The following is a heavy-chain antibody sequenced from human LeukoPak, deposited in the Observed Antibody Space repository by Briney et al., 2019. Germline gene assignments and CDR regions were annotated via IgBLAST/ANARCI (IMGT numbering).Heavy chain of an antibody. CDR1: GGSISSSSYY. Sequence: SETLSLTCTVSGGSISSSSYYWGWIRQPPGKGLEWIGTIYYSGSTYYNPSLKSRVTISVDTSKNQFSLKLSSVTAADTAVYYRARHRTERWLQLGAAFDIWGQGTMVTVSS. D-gene: IGHD5-24*01. CDR3: ARHRTERWLQLGAAFDI. CDR2: IYYSGST. V-gene: IGHV4-39*01. J-gene: IGHJ3*02.